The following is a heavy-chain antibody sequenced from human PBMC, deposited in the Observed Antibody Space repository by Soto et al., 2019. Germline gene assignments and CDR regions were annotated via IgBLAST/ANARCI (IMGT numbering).Heavy chain of an antibody. CDR1: GYTFSRYG. J-gene: IGHJ6*02. V-gene: IGHV1-18*04. CDR2: IGAFNGNT. Sequence: AALHASCTASGYTFSRYGITWVRQAPGQGLEWMGWIGAFNGNTNYAQNLQGRVTMTTDTSTTTASKELRSLNADDTAVYYCAKDCVKYSSSSGLEVWG. D-gene: IGHD6-6*01. CDR3: AKDCVKYSSSSGLEV.